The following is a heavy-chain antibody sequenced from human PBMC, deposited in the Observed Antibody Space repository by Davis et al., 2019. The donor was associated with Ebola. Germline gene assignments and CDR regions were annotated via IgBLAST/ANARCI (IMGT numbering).Heavy chain of an antibody. CDR1: GFTFGDYA. Sequence: GESLKISCTASGFTFGDYAMSWVRQAPGKGLEWVGFIRSKAYGGTTEYAASVKGRFTISRDDSKSIAYLQMNSLKTEDTAVYYCTRDYGGGEYYYYYGMDVWGQGTTVTVSS. CDR3: TRDYGGGEYYYYYGMDV. J-gene: IGHJ6*02. V-gene: IGHV3-49*04. D-gene: IGHD2/OR15-2a*01. CDR2: IRSKAYGGTT.